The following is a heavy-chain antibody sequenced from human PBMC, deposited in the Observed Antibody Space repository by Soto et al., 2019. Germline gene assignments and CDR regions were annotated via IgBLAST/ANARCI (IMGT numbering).Heavy chain of an antibody. CDR1: GFTFSSYW. CDR2: IKQDGSEK. CDR3: ARCLFEYSSSSRYGMDV. J-gene: IGHJ6*02. D-gene: IGHD6-6*01. V-gene: IGHV3-7*01. Sequence: GGSLRLSCAASGFTFSSYWMSWVRQAPGKGLEWVANIKQDGSEKYYVDSVKGRFTISRDNAKNSLYLQMNSLRAEDTAVYYCARCLFEYSSSSRYGMDVWGQGTTVTVSS.